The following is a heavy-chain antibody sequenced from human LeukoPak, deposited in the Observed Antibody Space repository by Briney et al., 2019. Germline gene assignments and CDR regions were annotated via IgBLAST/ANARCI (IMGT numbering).Heavy chain of an antibody. CDR1: GFTFSTYN. CDR3: ARDRGVRGGAVNWFDP. D-gene: IGHD3-10*01. Sequence: GRSLRLSCAASGFTFSTYNMNWVRQAPGKGLEWVSSITSSSSYIYYADSVKGRFTLSRDNAKNSLYLQMNSLRAEDTAVYYCARDRGVRGGAVNWFDPWGQGTLVTVSS. V-gene: IGHV3-21*01. J-gene: IGHJ5*02. CDR2: ITSSSSYI.